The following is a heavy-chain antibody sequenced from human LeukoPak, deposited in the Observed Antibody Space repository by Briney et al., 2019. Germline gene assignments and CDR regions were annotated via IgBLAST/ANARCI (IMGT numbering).Heavy chain of an antibody. V-gene: IGHV1-2*06. J-gene: IGHJ6*02. CDR2: INPNSGGT. CDR1: GYTFTGYY. CDR3: ARDRVRGVSYYGTDV. D-gene: IGHD3-10*01. Sequence: GASVKVSCKASGYTFTGYYMHWVRQAPGQGLEWMGRINPNSGGTNYAQKFQGRVTMTRDTSISTAYMELSRLRSDDTAVYYCARDRVRGVSYYGTDVWGQGTTVTVSS.